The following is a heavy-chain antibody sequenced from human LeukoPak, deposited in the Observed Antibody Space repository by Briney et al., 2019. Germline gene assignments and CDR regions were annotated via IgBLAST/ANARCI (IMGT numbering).Heavy chain of an antibody. CDR2: ISSSNTRI. D-gene: IGHD3-16*02. CDR3: ARVPAGVIGMKDAFDM. J-gene: IGHJ3*02. CDR1: GFTFSAYY. Sequence: GGSLRLSCAASGFTFSAYYMSWIRQAPGKGLEWVSYISSSNTRIYYADSVKGRFTISRDNAKNSLYLQMNSLRAEDTAVYYCARVPAGVIGMKDAFDMWGQGTMVTVSS. V-gene: IGHV3-11*04.